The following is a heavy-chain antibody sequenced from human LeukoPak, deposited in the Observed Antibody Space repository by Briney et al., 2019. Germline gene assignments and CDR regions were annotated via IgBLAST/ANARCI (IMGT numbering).Heavy chain of an antibody. Sequence: SVKVSCKASGDTFSSHSMNWVRQAPGQGLEWMGGIIPILDVTNYAQKFQGRVTITADESTSTAYMELSSLRSEDTAVYYCASGYCSSTSCYRTYYYYMDVWGKGTTVTVSS. J-gene: IGHJ6*03. CDR1: GDTFSSHS. CDR2: IIPILDVT. V-gene: IGHV1-69*10. D-gene: IGHD2-2*02. CDR3: ASGYCSSTSCYRTYYYYMDV.